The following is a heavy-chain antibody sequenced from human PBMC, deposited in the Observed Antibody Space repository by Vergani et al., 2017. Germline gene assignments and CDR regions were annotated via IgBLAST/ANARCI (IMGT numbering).Heavy chain of an antibody. CDR2: IKQDESEK. CDR1: GFSFSSYW. Sequence: EAQLVESGGDLVQPGGSLRLSCVGSGFSFSSYWVSWVRQAPGKGLEWVANIKQDESEKYYGDSVKGRFTISRDNAKNSVFLQMSSLRVEDTAVYYCARDWTNGGSRDIEVWGKGTPVNVSS. D-gene: IGHD4-23*01. V-gene: IGHV3-7*01. CDR3: ARDWTNGGSRDIEV. J-gene: IGHJ6*03.